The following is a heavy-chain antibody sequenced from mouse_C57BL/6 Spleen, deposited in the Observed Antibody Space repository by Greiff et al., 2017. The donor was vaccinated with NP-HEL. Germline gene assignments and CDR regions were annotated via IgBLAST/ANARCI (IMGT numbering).Heavy chain of an antibody. V-gene: IGHV1-52*01. CDR3: ARGGYYDYDGFAY. Sequence: VQLQQPGAELVRPGSSVKLSCKASGYTFTSYWMHWVKQRPIQGLEWIGNIDPSDSETHSNQKFKDKATLTVDKSSSTAYMQLSSLPSEDSAVYYGARGGYYDYDGFAYWGQGTLVTVSA. CDR1: GYTFTSYW. CDR2: IDPSDSET. J-gene: IGHJ3*01. D-gene: IGHD2-4*01.